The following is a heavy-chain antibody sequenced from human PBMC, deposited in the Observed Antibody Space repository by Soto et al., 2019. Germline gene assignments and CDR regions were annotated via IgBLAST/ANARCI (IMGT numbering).Heavy chain of an antibody. D-gene: IGHD6-19*01. CDR1: GYSFTSYS. CDR3: ARRIAVDVAGFDY. CDR2: IDPSDSYT. Sequence: GESLKISCKGSGYSFTSYSISWVRQMPGKGLEWMGRIDPSDSYTNYSPSFQGHVTTSADKSISTAYLQWSSLKASDTAMYYCARRIAVDVAGFDYWGQGTLGTVSA. V-gene: IGHV5-10-1*01. J-gene: IGHJ4*02.